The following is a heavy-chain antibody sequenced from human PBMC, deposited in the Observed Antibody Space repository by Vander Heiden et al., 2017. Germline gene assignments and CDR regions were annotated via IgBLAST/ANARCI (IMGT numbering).Heavy chain of an antibody. CDR3: AKYEAAAMKVDY. D-gene: IGHD6-13*01. CDR2: ISGRGGST. Sequence: EVLRLESGGGLVQPGGSLRLSCASGGCPFSDYAMSWVRQAPGKGLEWVSGISGRGGSTYYADAVKGRFTISRDNSKKTLYLKMKSMRVEDTAIYYFAKYEAAAMKVDYWGQGTMVTVYS. CDR1: GCPFSDYA. J-gene: IGHJ4*02. V-gene: IGHV3-23*01.